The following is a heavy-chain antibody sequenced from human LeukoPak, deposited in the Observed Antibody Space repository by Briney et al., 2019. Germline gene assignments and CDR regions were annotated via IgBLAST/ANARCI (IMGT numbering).Heavy chain of an antibody. V-gene: IGHV1-8*03. CDR1: GYTFTGYY. Sequence: ASVKVSCKASGYTFTGYYMHWVRQATGQGLEWMGWMNPNSGNTGYAQKFQGRVTITRNTSISTAYMELSSLRSEDTAVYYCARSQIPRDTAMFYFDYWGQGTLVTVSS. CDR2: MNPNSGNT. CDR3: ARSQIPRDTAMFYFDY. J-gene: IGHJ4*02. D-gene: IGHD5-18*01.